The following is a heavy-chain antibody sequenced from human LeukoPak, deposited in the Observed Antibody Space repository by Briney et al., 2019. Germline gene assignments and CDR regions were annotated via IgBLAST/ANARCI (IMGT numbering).Heavy chain of an antibody. CDR1: GGSFSGYY. CDR2: INHSGGT. D-gene: IGHD3-16*01. CDR3: ARVKDPGGYYYYYYMDV. J-gene: IGHJ6*03. V-gene: IGHV4-34*01. Sequence: PSETLSLTCAVYGGSFSGYYCSWIRQPPGKGREWSGEINHSGGTKYNPSLKSRVTISVDTSKNQFSLKLSSVTAADTAMYYCARVKDPGGYYYYYYMDVRGKGTTVTVSS.